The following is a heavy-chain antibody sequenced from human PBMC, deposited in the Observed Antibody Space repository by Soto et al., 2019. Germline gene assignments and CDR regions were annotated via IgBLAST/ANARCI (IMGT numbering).Heavy chain of an antibody. Sequence: SVKVSCKASGFIFTSPSVQWARQARGQRLEWIGWITVGTGNTNYAQKFQERVTITRDMSTSTAYMELSNLRSEDTAIYYCAAGDSSGYYGGWGQGTQVTVSS. CDR2: ITVGTGNT. D-gene: IGHD3-22*01. J-gene: IGHJ4*02. CDR1: GFIFTSPS. CDR3: AAGDSSGYYGG. V-gene: IGHV1-58*01.